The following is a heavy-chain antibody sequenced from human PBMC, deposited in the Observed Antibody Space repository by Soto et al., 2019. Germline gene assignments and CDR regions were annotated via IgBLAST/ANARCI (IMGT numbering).Heavy chain of an antibody. D-gene: IGHD2-2*01. CDR3: ANDIIVIQGAHGLDY. Sequence: ASVKVSCKASGYTSTNYGMHWVRQAPGQRLEWMGWINAGSGNTKYSQKFQGRITITRDTSASTVYMELSSLRSEDTAVYYCANDIIVIQGAHGLDYWGQGALGTVSS. J-gene: IGHJ4*02. V-gene: IGHV1-3*01. CDR2: INAGSGNT. CDR1: GYTSTNYG.